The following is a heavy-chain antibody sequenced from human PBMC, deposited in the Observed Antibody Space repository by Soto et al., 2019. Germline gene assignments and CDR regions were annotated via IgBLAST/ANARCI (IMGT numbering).Heavy chain of an antibody. CDR3: AREGVAPYYYYGMDV. Sequence: QVQLVQSGAEVKKPGASVKVSRKASGYTFTRSGISWVRQAPGQGLEWMGWISTYNGDTNYAQTFQGRVTMTTDTSXXTVHMEVRSLRSDDTAVYYCAREGVAPYYYYGMDVWGQGTPVTVSS. V-gene: IGHV1-18*01. J-gene: IGHJ6*02. CDR1: GYTFTRSG. D-gene: IGHD5-12*01. CDR2: ISTYNGDT.